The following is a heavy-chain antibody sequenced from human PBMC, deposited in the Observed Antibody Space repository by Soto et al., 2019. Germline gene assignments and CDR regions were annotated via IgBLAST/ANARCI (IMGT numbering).Heavy chain of an antibody. J-gene: IGHJ4*02. CDR2: ISGGGETT. CDR1: GFTFSSYA. CDR3: AFNSGSGSYYFDY. D-gene: IGHD3-10*01. V-gene: IGHV3-23*01. Sequence: GGSLRLSCAASGFTFSSYAMWWVRQAPGKGLECVSAISGGGETTYYAESVKGRFTISRDNSKNTLYLQMNSLRADDTAVYYCAFNSGSGSYYFDYWGQGTLVTVSS.